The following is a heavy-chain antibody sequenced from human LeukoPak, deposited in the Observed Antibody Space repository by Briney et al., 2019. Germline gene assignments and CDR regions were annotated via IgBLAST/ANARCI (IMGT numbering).Heavy chain of an antibody. CDR1: GYSISSAYY. CDR3: ARQNSSNWYDDRGWFDP. J-gene: IGHJ5*02. Sequence: SETLSLTCSVSGYSISSAYYWGWIRQPPGKGLEWIGSIYHSGSTYYNPSLKSRVTISVDTSKNQFSLKVSSVTAADTAVYYCARQNSSNWYDDRGWFDPWGQGTLVTVSS. D-gene: IGHD6-13*01. CDR2: IYHSGST. V-gene: IGHV4-38-2*02.